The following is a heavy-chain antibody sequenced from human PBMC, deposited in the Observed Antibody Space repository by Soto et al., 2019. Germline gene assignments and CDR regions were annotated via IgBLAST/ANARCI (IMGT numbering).Heavy chain of an antibody. D-gene: IGHD7-27*01. Sequence: SETLSLTCAVYGVSFSGYYWNWIRQPPGKGLEWIGEINHSGSTNYNPSLKSRVTISVDTSKNQFSLKLSSVTAADTAAYYCARGWGRIFDYWGQGALVTVSS. CDR1: GVSFSGYY. CDR3: ARGWGRIFDY. V-gene: IGHV4-34*01. J-gene: IGHJ4*02. CDR2: INHSGST.